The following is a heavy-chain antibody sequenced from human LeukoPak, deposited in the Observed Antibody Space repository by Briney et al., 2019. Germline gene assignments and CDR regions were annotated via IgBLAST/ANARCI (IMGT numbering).Heavy chain of an antibody. Sequence: SVKVSSKASGVTFSSYVISWVRQAPGQGLEWMGWIIPIFGTANYAQKFQGRVTITADESTSTAYMELSSLSSEDTAVYYCARRDHYDFWSGYSFDYWGQGTLVTVSS. CDR1: GVTFSSYV. CDR3: ARRDHYDFWSGYSFDY. D-gene: IGHD3-3*01. V-gene: IGHV1-69*13. J-gene: IGHJ4*02. CDR2: IIPIFGTA.